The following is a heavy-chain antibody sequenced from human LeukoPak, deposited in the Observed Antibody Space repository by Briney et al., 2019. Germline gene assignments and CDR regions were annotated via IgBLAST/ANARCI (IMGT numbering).Heavy chain of an antibody. V-gene: IGHV1-18*01. CDR2: ISAYNGNT. CDR3: ARRFDSSGRNYYYYMDV. J-gene: IGHJ6*03. Sequence: ASVTVSCMASGYTFTSYGISWVRQAPGQGLEWMGWISAYNGNTNYAQKLQGRVTMTTDTSTSTAYMELRSLRSDDTAVYYCARRFDSSGRNYYYYMDVWGKGTTVTVSS. D-gene: IGHD3-22*01. CDR1: GYTFTSYG.